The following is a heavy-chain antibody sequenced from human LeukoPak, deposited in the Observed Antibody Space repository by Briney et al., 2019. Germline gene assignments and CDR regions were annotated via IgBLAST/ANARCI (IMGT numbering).Heavy chain of an antibody. V-gene: IGHV4-34*01. CDR3: ARKNPYYDFWSGYFYYYYYGMDV. CDR1: GGSFSGYY. J-gene: IGHJ6*02. CDR2: IYYSGST. D-gene: IGHD3-3*01. Sequence: PETLSLTCAVYGGSFSGYYWSWIRQPPGKGLEWIGSIYYSGSTYYNPSLKSRVTISVDTSKNQFSLKLSSVTAADTAVYYCARKNPYYDFWSGYFYYYYYGMDVWGQGTTVTVSS.